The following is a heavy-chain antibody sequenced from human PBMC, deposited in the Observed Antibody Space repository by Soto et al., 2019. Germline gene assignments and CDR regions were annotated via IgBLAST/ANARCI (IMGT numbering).Heavy chain of an antibody. CDR3: ARAVALTSMALGY. Sequence: PGGSPRLSCAASGFTFNSYWMSCVRQAPGKGLEWAANIKQDGSEKYYVDSVKGRFTISRDNAKNSVYLQMNSLRAEDTAVYYCARAVALTSMALGYWGQGTLVTVSS. CDR1: GFTFNSYW. CDR2: IKQDGSEK. J-gene: IGHJ4*02. V-gene: IGHV3-7*01. D-gene: IGHD5-18*01.